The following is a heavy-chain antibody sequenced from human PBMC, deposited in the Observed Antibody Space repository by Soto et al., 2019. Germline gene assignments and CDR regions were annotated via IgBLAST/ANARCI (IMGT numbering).Heavy chain of an antibody. CDR3: ATKGGLPAAPESYFDY. J-gene: IGHJ4*02. V-gene: IGHV1-69*12. D-gene: IGHD2-2*01. CDR1: GGTFSSYA. Sequence: QVQLVQSGAEVKKPGSSVKVSCKASGGTFSSYAISWVRQAPGQGLEWMGGIIPIFGTANYAQKFQGRVTITADESTSTAYMELSSLRSEDTDVYYCATKGGLPAAPESYFDYWGQGTLVTVSS. CDR2: IIPIFGTA.